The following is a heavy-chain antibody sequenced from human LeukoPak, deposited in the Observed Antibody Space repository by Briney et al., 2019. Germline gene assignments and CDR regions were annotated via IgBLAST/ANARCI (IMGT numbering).Heavy chain of an antibody. CDR2: ISNSSSYI. D-gene: IGHD3-22*01. CDR3: ARLGLYYYDSSGYYNWFDP. J-gene: IGHJ5*02. Sequence: PGGSLRLSCAASGFTFSSYSMNWVRQAPGKGLEWVSSISNSSSYIYYADSVKGRFTISRDNSKNSLYLQMNSLRAEDTAVYYCARLGLYYYDSSGYYNWFDPWGQGTLVTVSS. V-gene: IGHV3-21*01. CDR1: GFTFSSYS.